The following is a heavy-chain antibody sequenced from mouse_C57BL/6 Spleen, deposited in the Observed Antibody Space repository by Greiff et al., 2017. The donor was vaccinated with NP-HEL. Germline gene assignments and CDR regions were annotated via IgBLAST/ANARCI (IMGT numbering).Heavy chain of an antibody. CDR1: GYTFTSYW. V-gene: IGHV1-53*01. J-gene: IGHJ3*01. CDR3: AGDGYHLGFAY. CDR2: INPSNGGT. Sequence: QVHVKQPGTELVKPGASVKLSCKASGYTFTSYWMHWVKQRPGQGLEWIGNINPSNGGTNYNEKFKSKATLTVDKSSSTAYMQLSSLTSEDSAVYYCAGDGYHLGFAYWGQGTLVTVSA. D-gene: IGHD2-3*01.